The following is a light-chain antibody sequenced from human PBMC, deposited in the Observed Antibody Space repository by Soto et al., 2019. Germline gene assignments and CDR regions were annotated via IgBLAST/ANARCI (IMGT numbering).Light chain of an antibody. CDR3: QHYSSSPPEFT. J-gene: IGKJ3*01. CDR1: QSVSSNY. Sequence: EIVLTQSPATLSLSPGERATLSCRARQSVSSNYLAWYQQRPGQAPRLLIFGASYRATGIPDRFSGSGSGTDFTLTISRLEPEDFAVYYCQHYSSSPPEFTFGPGTKVVSK. V-gene: IGKV3-20*01. CDR2: GAS.